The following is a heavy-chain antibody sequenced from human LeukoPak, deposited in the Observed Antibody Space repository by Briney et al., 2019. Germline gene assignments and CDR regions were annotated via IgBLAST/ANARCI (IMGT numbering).Heavy chain of an antibody. J-gene: IGHJ4*02. D-gene: IGHD3-10*01. Sequence: ASVKVSCKASGYTFTNYYIHWVRQAPGQGLEWMGIINPSGGSTSYAQKFQGRVTMTRDMSTSTVYMELSSLRSEDTAVYYCARGSGSYYLTRYWGQGTLVTVSS. V-gene: IGHV1-46*01. CDR3: ARGSGSYYLTRY. CDR2: INPSGGST. CDR1: GYTFTNYY.